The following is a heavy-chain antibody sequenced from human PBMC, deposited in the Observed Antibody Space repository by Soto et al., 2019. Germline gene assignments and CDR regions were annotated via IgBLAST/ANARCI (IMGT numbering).Heavy chain of an antibody. Sequence: PGGSLRLSCAASGFTFSYFAMDWVRQAPGKGLEWVGRTRNKANSYTTEYAASVKGRFTISRDDSKNSLYLQMNSLKTEDTAVYYCATVTTYDYWGQGTLVTVSS. CDR1: GFTFSYFA. V-gene: IGHV3-72*01. CDR2: TRNKANSYTT. CDR3: ATVTTYDY. D-gene: IGHD4-17*01. J-gene: IGHJ4*02.